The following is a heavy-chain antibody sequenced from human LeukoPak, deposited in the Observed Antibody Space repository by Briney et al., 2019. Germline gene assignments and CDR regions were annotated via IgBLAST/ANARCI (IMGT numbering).Heavy chain of an antibody. D-gene: IGHD3-10*01. CDR3: ASCGADYYGSGILDP. CDR1: GGTSSSYA. J-gene: IGHJ5*02. Sequence: ASVKVSCKASGGTSSSYAISWVRQAPGQGLEWMGGIIPIFGTANYAQKFQGRVTITADESTSTAYMELSSLRSEDTAVYYCASCGADYYGSGILDPWGQGTLVTVSS. V-gene: IGHV1-69*13. CDR2: IIPIFGTA.